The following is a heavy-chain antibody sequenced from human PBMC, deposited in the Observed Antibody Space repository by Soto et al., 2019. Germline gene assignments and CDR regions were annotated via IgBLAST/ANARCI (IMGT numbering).Heavy chain of an antibody. CDR2: ISGSGGST. Sequence: EVQLLESGGGLVQPGGSLRLSCAASGFTFSSYAMSWVRQAPGKGLEWVSAISGSGGSTYYADSVKGRFTISRDNSKNTLYLQMNSLRAEDTAVYYCAKDASLWFGEYHYRGGGDYWGQGTLVTVSS. J-gene: IGHJ4*02. CDR1: GFTFSSYA. V-gene: IGHV3-23*01. CDR3: AKDASLWFGEYHYRGGGDY. D-gene: IGHD3-10*01.